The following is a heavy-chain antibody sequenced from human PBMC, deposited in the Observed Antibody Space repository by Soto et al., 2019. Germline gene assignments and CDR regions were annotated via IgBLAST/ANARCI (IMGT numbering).Heavy chain of an antibody. V-gene: IGHV3-30*03. CDR2: IAYDGNDK. Sequence: QAQLVESGGGVVQPGRSLRLSCAASEFTFNTYAMHWVRQAPGKGLEWVAVIAYDGNDKYYADSVKGRFTISRDNSKNALYLQMNTLRPEETAMYYCARDVGNYVPYYYGMDVWGQGTTVTVSS. CDR3: ARDVGNYVPYYYGMDV. CDR1: EFTFNTYA. J-gene: IGHJ6*02. D-gene: IGHD1-7*01.